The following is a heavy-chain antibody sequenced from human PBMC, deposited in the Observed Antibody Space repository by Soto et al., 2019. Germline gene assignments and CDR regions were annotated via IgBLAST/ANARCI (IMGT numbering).Heavy chain of an antibody. CDR1: GFNFLMYG. D-gene: IGHD2-21*02. V-gene: IGHV3-33*01. Sequence: VQLVESGGGVVQPGRSLRLSCTTSGFNFLMYGMHWVRQAPGKGLEWVASVWFDGSNEKYADSVKARFIISRDNSKNKIYLQMDSLRVEDTAVYYYVRDWSSTANSVNDYWGQGTLVTVSS. J-gene: IGHJ4*02. CDR2: VWFDGSNE. CDR3: VRDWSSTANSVNDY.